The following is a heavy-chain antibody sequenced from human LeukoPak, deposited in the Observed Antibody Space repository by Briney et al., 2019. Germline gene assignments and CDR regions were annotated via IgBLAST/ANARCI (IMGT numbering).Heavy chain of an antibody. CDR1: GGSISSRSYY. D-gene: IGHD3-10*01. J-gene: IGHJ1*01. CDR2: IYYSGST. Sequence: SETLSLTCTVSGGSISSRSYYWGWIRQPPGKGLEWIGSIYYSGSTFYNPSLKSRVTIFVDTSKNQFSLKLSSVTAADTAVYYCATLLWFGDLPEYFQHWGQGTLVTVSS. CDR3: ATLLWFGDLPEYFQH. V-gene: IGHV4-39*01.